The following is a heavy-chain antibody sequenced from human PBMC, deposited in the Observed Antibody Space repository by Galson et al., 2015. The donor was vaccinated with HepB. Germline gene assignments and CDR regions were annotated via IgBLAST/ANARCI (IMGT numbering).Heavy chain of an antibody. Sequence: ETLSLTCTVSGDYISNHYWSWIRQPPGKGLEWIGSLDYSGTIYYNPSLQSRVTISVDTSKNQFSLKLRSVTAADTSVFYCARQAPRFGELFTDYYLDSWGQGTLVTVSS. V-gene: IGHV4-59*08. CDR2: LDYSGTI. CDR1: GDYISNHY. D-gene: IGHD3-10*01. CDR3: ARQAPRFGELFTDYYLDS. J-gene: IGHJ4*02.